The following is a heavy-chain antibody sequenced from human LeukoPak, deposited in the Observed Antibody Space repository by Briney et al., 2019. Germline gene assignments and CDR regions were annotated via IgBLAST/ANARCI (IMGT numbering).Heavy chain of an antibody. V-gene: IGHV3-30-3*01. CDR2: ISYDGSNK. J-gene: IGHJ4*02. D-gene: IGHD1-26*01. CDR1: GFTFSSYA. Sequence: GRSLRLSCAASGFTFSSYAIHSVRQAPGKGLEWVAVISYDGSNKYYADSVKCRFPISRENSNNTLYLEMNSLRAEDTAVYYCARDTTRYSGSQYYFDYWGQGTLVTVCS. CDR3: ARDTTRYSGSQYYFDY.